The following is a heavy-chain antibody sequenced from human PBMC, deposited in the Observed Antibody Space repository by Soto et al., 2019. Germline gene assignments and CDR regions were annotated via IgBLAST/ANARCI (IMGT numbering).Heavy chain of an antibody. V-gene: IGHV3-7*01. D-gene: IGHD2-15*01. CDR3: ARDMYCSGGSCYSEGGFDY. CDR1: GFTFSSYW. Sequence: SLRLSCAASGFTFSSYWMSWVRQAPGKGLEWVANIKQDGSEKYYVDSVKGRFTISRDNAKNSLYLQMNSLRAEDTAVYYCARDMYCSGGSCYSEGGFDYWGQGTLVTVSS. CDR2: IKQDGSEK. J-gene: IGHJ4*02.